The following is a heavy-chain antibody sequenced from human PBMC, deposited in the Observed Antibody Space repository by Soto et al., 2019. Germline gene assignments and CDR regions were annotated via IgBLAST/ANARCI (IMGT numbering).Heavy chain of an antibody. V-gene: IGHV3-30*18. CDR3: AKNRGEQWLAPDAFDI. Sequence: GRSLRLSCVASGFTFSSYGMHWVRQAPGKGLEWVAVISYDGSNKYYADSVKGRFTISRDNSKNTLYLQMNSLRAEDTAVYYCAKNRGEQWLAPDAFDIWGQGTMVTVSS. CDR1: GFTFSSYG. J-gene: IGHJ3*02. CDR2: ISYDGSNK. D-gene: IGHD6-19*01.